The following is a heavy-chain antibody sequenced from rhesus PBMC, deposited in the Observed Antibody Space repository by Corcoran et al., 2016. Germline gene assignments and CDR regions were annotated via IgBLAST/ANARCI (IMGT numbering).Heavy chain of an antibody. CDR2: IYWDDSK. V-gene: IGHV2-95*01. J-gene: IGHJ4*01. Sequence: QVTLKESGPALVKPTQTLTLTCTFSGFSISTTGTGVGWSRQPPGKALEWLASIYWDDSKYYSTSLKSRLTISKDTSKNQVVLTMTNMDPVDTATYYCARVQESWTRGFDYWGQGVLVTVSS. CDR1: GFSISTTGTG. D-gene: IGHD3-3*01. CDR3: ARVQESWTRGFDY.